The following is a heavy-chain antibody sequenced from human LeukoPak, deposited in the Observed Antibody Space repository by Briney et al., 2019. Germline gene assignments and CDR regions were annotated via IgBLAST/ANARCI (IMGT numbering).Heavy chain of an antibody. CDR3: ARGDLGDYVWGSYRYLTDWYFDL. CDR1: GFTFSSYS. J-gene: IGHJ2*01. CDR2: ISSSSSTI. D-gene: IGHD3-16*02. Sequence: QAGGSLRLSCAASGFTFSSYSMTWVRQAPGKGLEWVSYISSSSSTIYYADFVKGRFTISRDNAKNSLYLQMNSLRAEDTAVYYCARGDLGDYVWGSYRYLTDWYFDLWGRGTLVTVSS. V-gene: IGHV3-48*01.